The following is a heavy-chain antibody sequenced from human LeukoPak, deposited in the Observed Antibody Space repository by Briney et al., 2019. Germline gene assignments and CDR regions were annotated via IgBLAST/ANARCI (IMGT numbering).Heavy chain of an antibody. CDR2: INWNGGST. Sequence: PGGSLRLSCAASGFTFDDYGMSWVRQAPGKGLEWVSGINWNGGSTGYADSVKGRFTISRDNAKNSLYLQMNSLRAEDTALYHCARNLRYFDWLLPDYWGQGTLVTVPS. J-gene: IGHJ4*02. CDR3: ARNLRYFDWLLPDY. CDR1: GFTFDDYG. D-gene: IGHD3-9*01. V-gene: IGHV3-20*01.